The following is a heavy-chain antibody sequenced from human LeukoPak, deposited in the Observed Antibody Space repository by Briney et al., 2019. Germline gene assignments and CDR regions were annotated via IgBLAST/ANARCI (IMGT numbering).Heavy chain of an antibody. CDR1: GFTFSNSW. Sequence: PGGSLRLSRAASGFTFSNSWMTWVRQVPGKGLEWVATINGEGSDKYYVDSVKGRFIISRDNAKNSLHMQMSSLRVEDTSVYYCMDLGHSDWGQGTLVTVSS. J-gene: IGHJ4*02. CDR3: MDLGHSD. V-gene: IGHV3-7*01. CDR2: INGEGSDK. D-gene: IGHD5-12*01.